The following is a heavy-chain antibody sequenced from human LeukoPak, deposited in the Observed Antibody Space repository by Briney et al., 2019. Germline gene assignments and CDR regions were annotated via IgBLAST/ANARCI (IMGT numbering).Heavy chain of an antibody. V-gene: IGHV3-23*01. Sequence: PGGSLRLSCAASGFTFSTYAMSWVRLAPGKGLEGVSGISGSGGSTYYADSVKGRFTSSRDNSNNTLYVQMNSLRVEDTAVYYCAKSGGLSGSGRLAMDVWGQGTTVTVSS. J-gene: IGHJ6*02. CDR1: GFTFSTYA. CDR3: AKSGGLSGSGRLAMDV. CDR2: ISGSGGST. D-gene: IGHD3-10*01.